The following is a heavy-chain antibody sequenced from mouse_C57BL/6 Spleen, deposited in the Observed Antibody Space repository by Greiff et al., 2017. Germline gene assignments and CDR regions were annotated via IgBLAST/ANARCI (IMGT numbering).Heavy chain of an antibody. D-gene: IGHD1-1*01. CDR2: ISDGGSYT. V-gene: IGHV5-4*01. CDR1: GFTFSSYA. Sequence: EVMLVESGGGLVKPGGSLKLSCAASGFTFSSYAMSWVRQTPEKRLEWVATISDGGSYTYYPDNVKGRFTISRDNAKNNVYLQMSHLKSEDTAMYYCARDRYYGSSLYYFDYWGQGTTLTVSS. CDR3: ARDRYYGSSLYYFDY. J-gene: IGHJ2*01.